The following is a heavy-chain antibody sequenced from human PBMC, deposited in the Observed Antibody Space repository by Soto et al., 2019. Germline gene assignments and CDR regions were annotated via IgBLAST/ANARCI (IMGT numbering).Heavy chain of an antibody. CDR1: GGSFSGYY. CDR3: ARELTIAAADGYPPYHCYGMDG. V-gene: IGHV4-34*01. Sequence: PSETLSLTCAVYGGSFSGYYWTWIRQPPGTGLEWIGEINHSGSTNYNPSLKSRVTISVDTSKNQFSLKLTSVTAADTAVYYCARELTIAAADGYPPYHCYGMDGWGQGSTVTVSS. CDR2: INHSGST. J-gene: IGHJ6*02. D-gene: IGHD6-13*01.